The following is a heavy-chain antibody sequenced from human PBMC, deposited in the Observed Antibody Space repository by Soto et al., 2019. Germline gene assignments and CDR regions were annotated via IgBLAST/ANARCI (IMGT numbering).Heavy chain of an antibody. Sequence: PSETLSLTCTVSGGSISSSSYYWGWIRQPPGKGLEWIGSIYYSGSTYYNPSLKSRVTISVDTSKNQFSLKLSSVTAADTAVYYCARHRSPIAAAGTRPRGYFDYWGQGTLVTVYS. D-gene: IGHD6-13*01. CDR1: GGSISSSSYY. V-gene: IGHV4-39*01. CDR2: IYYSGST. CDR3: ARHRSPIAAAGTRPRGYFDY. J-gene: IGHJ4*02.